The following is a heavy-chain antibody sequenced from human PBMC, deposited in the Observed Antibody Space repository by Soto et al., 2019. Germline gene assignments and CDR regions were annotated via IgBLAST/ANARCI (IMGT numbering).Heavy chain of an antibody. D-gene: IGHD3-3*01. CDR2: INAGNGNT. Sequence: QVQLVQSGAEVKKPGASVKVSCKASGYTFTSYAMHWVRQAPGQRLEWMGWINAGNGNTKYSQKYQGRVTITRDTSASTAYIELSSLRSEYTAVYYCARDGGYDFWSGYPEGGMDVWGQGTTVTVSS. J-gene: IGHJ6*02. CDR3: ARDGGYDFWSGYPEGGMDV. CDR1: GYTFTSYA. V-gene: IGHV1-3*01.